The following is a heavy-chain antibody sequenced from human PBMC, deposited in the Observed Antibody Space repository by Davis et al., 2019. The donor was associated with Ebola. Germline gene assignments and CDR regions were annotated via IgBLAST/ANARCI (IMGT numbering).Heavy chain of an antibody. V-gene: IGHV4-59*01. J-gene: IGHJ4*02. Sequence: GSLRLSCTVSGGSINNYYWTWIRQPPGKGLEWIGYIYYSGSTNYNPSLKSRVTISVDTSKNQFSLKLSSVTAADTAVYYCARDRKYSGSYYFDYWGQGVLVTVSS. CDR3: ARDRKYSGSYYFDY. D-gene: IGHD1-26*01. CDR2: IYYSGST. CDR1: GGSINNYY.